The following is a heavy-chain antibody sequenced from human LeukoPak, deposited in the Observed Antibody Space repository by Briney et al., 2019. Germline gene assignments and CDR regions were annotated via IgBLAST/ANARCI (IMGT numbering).Heavy chain of an antibody. D-gene: IGHD2-15*01. V-gene: IGHV3-7*01. CDR1: GFTFSNYW. Sequence: PGGSLRLSRTASGFTFSNYWMTWVRQAPGQGLEWVANINQDGSDIHYADPVEGRFTISRDNAKNSLYLQMNSVRAEDTAVYFCARTPKVSQYGMDVGGQGTTVTVSS. CDR2: INQDGSDI. CDR3: ARTPKVSQYGMDV. J-gene: IGHJ6*02.